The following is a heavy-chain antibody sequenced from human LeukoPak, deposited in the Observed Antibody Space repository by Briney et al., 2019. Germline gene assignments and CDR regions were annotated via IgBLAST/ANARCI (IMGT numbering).Heavy chain of an antibody. Sequence: ASVKVSCKASGHMFADYYIHWVRQAPGQGLEWMGWMSVDSGGTKYAQKFQGRVTMIRDTSISTAFMDLTRLRFDDTAVYYCARDSKLTGTSFDSWGQGTLVTVSS. J-gene: IGHJ4*02. CDR3: ARDSKLTGTSFDS. V-gene: IGHV1-2*02. CDR2: MSVDSGGT. CDR1: GHMFADYY. D-gene: IGHD1-7*01.